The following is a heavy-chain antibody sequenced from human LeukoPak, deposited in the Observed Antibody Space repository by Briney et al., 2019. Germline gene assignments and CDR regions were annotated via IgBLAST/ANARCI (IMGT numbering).Heavy chain of an antibody. J-gene: IGHJ4*02. CDR2: IKQDGSEK. Sequence: GGSLRLSCAASGLTFSSYWMSWVRQAPGKGLEWVANIKQDGSEKYYVDSVKGRFTISRDNAKNSLYLQMNSLRAEDTAVYYCARGRSSLFDYWGQGTLVTVSS. V-gene: IGHV3-7*01. CDR1: GLTFSSYW. D-gene: IGHD6-6*01. CDR3: ARGRSSLFDY.